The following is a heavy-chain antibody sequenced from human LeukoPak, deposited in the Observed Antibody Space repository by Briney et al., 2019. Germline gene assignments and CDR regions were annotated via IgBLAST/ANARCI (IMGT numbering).Heavy chain of an antibody. D-gene: IGHD2-15*01. CDR2: ISGSGGST. Sequence: GGSLRLSCAASGFTFSSYAMSWVRQAPGKGLEWVSAISGSGGSTYYADSVKGRFTISRDNSKDTLYLQMNSLRAEDTAVYYCAKACSGGSCYWDYWGQGTLVTVSS. CDR1: GFTFSSYA. CDR3: AKACSGGSCYWDY. V-gene: IGHV3-23*01. J-gene: IGHJ4*02.